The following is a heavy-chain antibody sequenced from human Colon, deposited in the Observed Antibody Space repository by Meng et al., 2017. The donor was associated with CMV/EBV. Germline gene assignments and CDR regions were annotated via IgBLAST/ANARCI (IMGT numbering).Heavy chain of an antibody. V-gene: IGHV3-21*01. D-gene: IGHD2-8*01. J-gene: IGHJ5*02. CDR2: INSNGRGS. Sequence: GGSLRLSCTASGFSLMTYTMIWVRRAPGKGLEWVTSINSNGRGSFYADSVKGRFTVSRDNAKKSVYLEMNSLRGDDTAVYYCATAGGYSNNVYGVDPWGQGTLVTVSS. CDR1: GFSLMTYT. CDR3: ATAGGYSNNVYGVDP.